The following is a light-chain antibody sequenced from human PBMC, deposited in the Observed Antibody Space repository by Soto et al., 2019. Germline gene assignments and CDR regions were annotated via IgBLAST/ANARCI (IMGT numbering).Light chain of an antibody. Sequence: QSALTQPASVSGSPGQSITISCTGTTSDVGGYNYVSWYQQHPGKAPKLMIYEVSNRPSGVSNRFSGSKSGNTASLTISGLQAEDEGDYYCSSYTRRSTLVFGTGTKLTVL. CDR3: SSYTRRSTLV. V-gene: IGLV2-14*01. CDR1: TSDVGGYNY. CDR2: EVS. J-gene: IGLJ1*01.